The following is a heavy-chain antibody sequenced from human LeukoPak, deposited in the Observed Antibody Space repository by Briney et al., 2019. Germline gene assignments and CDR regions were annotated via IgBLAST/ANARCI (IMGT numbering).Heavy chain of an antibody. V-gene: IGHV3-30-3*01. D-gene: IGHD6-13*01. CDR1: GFTFSSYA. Sequence: QAGGSLRLSCAASGFTFSSYAMHWVRQAPGKGLEWVAVISYDGSNKYYADSVKGRFTISRDNSKNTLYLQMNSLRAEDTAVYYCARAAAGNTGGWGQGTLVTVSS. CDR3: ARAAAGNTGG. CDR2: ISYDGSNK. J-gene: IGHJ4*02.